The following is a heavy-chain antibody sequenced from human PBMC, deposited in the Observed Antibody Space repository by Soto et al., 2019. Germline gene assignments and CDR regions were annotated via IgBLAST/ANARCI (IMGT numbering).Heavy chain of an antibody. CDR2: IYYSGIT. D-gene: IGHD3-22*01. CDR3: ARSNSGYYKWFDP. CDR1: GDSISNSNYY. J-gene: IGHJ5*02. V-gene: IGHV4-39*01. Sequence: PSETLSLTCTVSGDSISNSNYYWGWIRKHPGKGLEWIANIYYSGITYYNPSLKSRVAISVDTSKNQFSLKLSSVTAAHTAIYYCARSNSGYYKWFDPWGQGTLVTVSS.